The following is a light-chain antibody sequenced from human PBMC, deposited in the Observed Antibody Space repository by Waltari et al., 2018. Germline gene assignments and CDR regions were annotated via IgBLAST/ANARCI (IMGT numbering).Light chain of an antibody. J-gene: IGKJ5*01. CDR2: AAS. CDR3: QQLNSYPS. V-gene: IGKV1-9*01. Sequence: DIQLTQSPSFLSASVGDRVTITCRASQGISSYLAGYQQKPGKAPKLLIYAASTLQSGVPSRFSGIGSGTEFTLTISSLQPEDFATYYCQQLNSYPSFGQGTRLEIK. CDR1: QGISSY.